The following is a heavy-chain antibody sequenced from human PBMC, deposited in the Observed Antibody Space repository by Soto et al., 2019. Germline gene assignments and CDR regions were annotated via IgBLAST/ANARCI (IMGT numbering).Heavy chain of an antibody. J-gene: IGHJ4*02. CDR3: AKLVDKSLDDY. D-gene: IGHD3-16*01. CDR2: VSYDERNI. CDR1: GFTFSTSD. V-gene: IGHV3-30*18. Sequence: GGSLRLSCVASGFTFSTSDMHWVRQAPGQGLEWVAVVSYDERNIYYADSVKGRFSVSRDNSKNTLFLHMNSLRAEDTAVYFCAKLVDKSLDDYWGQGALVTVSS.